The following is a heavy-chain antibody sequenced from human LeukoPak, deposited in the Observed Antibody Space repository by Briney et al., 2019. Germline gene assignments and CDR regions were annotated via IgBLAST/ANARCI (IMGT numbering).Heavy chain of an antibody. D-gene: IGHD2-15*01. Sequence: GGSLRLSCAASGFTFSNAWMSWVRQAPGKGLEWVGRIKSKTDGGTTDYAAPVKGRFTISRDDSKNTLYLQMNSLKTEDTAVYYCTTEARPRGGYYYYMDVWGKGTTVTVSS. CDR2: IKSKTDGGTT. CDR3: TTEARPRGGYYYYMDV. V-gene: IGHV3-15*01. J-gene: IGHJ6*03. CDR1: GFTFSNAW.